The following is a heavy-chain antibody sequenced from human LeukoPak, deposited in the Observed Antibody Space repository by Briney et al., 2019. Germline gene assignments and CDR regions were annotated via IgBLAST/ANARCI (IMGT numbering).Heavy chain of an antibody. V-gene: IGHV3-23*01. CDR1: GFTFDDYG. J-gene: IGHJ4*02. D-gene: IGHD6-13*01. CDR3: AKTRPLDSSSWSHGDY. Sequence: PGGSLRLSCAASGFTFDDYGMHWVRQAPGKGLEWVSAISGSGDSTYYGDSVKGRFTISRDNSKNTLYLQMNSLRAEDTAVYYCAKTRPLDSSSWSHGDYWGQGTLVTVSS. CDR2: ISGSGDST.